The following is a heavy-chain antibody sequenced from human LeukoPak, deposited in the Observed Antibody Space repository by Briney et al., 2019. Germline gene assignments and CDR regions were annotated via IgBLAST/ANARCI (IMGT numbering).Heavy chain of an antibody. D-gene: IGHD1-1*01. CDR2: ISAYNGNT. J-gene: IGHJ3*02. CDR1: GYTFTGYY. CDR3: ARVGTYPHAFDI. V-gene: IGHV1-18*04. Sequence: ASVKVSCKASGYTFTGYYMHWVRQAPGQGLEWMGWISAYNGNTNYAQKLQGRVTMTTDTSTSTAYMELRSLRSDDTAVYYCARVGTYPHAFDIWGQGTMVTVSS.